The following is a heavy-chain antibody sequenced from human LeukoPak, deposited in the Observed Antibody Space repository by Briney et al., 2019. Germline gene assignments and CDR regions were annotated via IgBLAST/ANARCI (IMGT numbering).Heavy chain of an antibody. CDR3: ARGVVEQWLVPYYYYYMDV. V-gene: IGHV4-59*01. J-gene: IGHJ6*03. D-gene: IGHD6-19*01. CDR1: GGSISSYY. CDR2: IYYSGST. Sequence: SETLSLTCTVSGGSISSYYWSWIRQPPGKGLEWIGYIYYSGSTNYNPSLKSRVTISVDTSKNQFSLKLSSVTAADTAVYYCARGVVEQWLVPYYYYYMDVWGKGTTVTVSS.